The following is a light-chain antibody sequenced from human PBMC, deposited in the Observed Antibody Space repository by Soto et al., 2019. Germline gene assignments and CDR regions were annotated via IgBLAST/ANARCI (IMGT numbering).Light chain of an antibody. J-gene: IGKJ4*01. CDR2: DAS. V-gene: IGKV1-33*01. CDR3: QQYDNLPLT. Sequence: DIQLTQSPSSLSASVGDRVTITCQASQAIITYLNWFQQRPGKAPKLLIYDASHLETGVPSRFSGSGSGTAFTLTISSLQPDDVGTYYCQQYDNLPLTCGGGTKVEV. CDR1: QAIITY.